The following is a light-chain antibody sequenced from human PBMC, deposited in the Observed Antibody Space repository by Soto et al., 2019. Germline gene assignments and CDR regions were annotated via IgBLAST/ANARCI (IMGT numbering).Light chain of an antibody. CDR3: QQSFSTPLT. CDR2: PAS. CDR1: QTISTY. Sequence: DIQMTQFPSSLSASVGDRVTITCRASQTISTYLNWYQQQSGKAPKLLIYPASTLQSGVPSRFSGSGSGTDFTLTISNLQPEDFATDHCQQSFSTPLTFGQGTKVEIK. V-gene: IGKV1-39*01. J-gene: IGKJ1*01.